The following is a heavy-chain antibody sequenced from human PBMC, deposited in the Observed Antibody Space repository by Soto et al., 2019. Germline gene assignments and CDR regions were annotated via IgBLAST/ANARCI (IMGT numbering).Heavy chain of an antibody. Sequence: QVQLVESGGGVVQPGRSLRLSCAASGFTFSTYTMHWVRQAPGKGLEWVALVSYDGSNKYYEDSVKGRFTISRDNTKNALYMQMNSLRVEDAAMYYCARDLGGGKDLWVRGTLVTVS. CDR1: GFTFSTYT. D-gene: IGHD2-15*01. CDR3: ARDLGGGKDL. CDR2: VSYDGSNK. J-gene: IGHJ2*01. V-gene: IGHV3-30-3*01.